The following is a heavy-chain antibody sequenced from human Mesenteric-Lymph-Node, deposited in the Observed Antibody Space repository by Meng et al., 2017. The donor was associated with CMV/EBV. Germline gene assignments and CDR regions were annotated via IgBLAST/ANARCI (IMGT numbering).Heavy chain of an antibody. J-gene: IGHJ1*01. D-gene: IGHD3-22*01. CDR2: IYSGSSST. V-gene: IGHV3-23*03. CDR3: AKDGRLSSGSPEYFQH. Sequence: GGSLRLSCAASGFTFSSYSMNWVRQAPGKGLEWVSVIYSGSSSTYYADSVKGRFTISRDDSKNTVYLQMNSLRAEDTAVYYCAKDGRLSSGSPEYFQHWGQGTLVTVSS. CDR1: GFTFSSYS.